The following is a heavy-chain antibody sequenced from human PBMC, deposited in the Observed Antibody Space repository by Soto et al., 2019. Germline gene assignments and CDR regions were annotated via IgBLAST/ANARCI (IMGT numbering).Heavy chain of an antibody. Sequence: QVQLVQSGGEVKKPGSSVKVSCKASGGTFSSYAISWVRQAPGQGLEWMGGIIPIFGTANYAQKFQGRVTITADESTSTAYMELSSLRSEDTAVYYCASTNIVVVVAANYYGMDVWGQGTTVTVSS. J-gene: IGHJ6*02. CDR3: ASTNIVVVVAANYYGMDV. CDR2: IIPIFGTA. D-gene: IGHD2-15*01. CDR1: GGTFSSYA. V-gene: IGHV1-69*01.